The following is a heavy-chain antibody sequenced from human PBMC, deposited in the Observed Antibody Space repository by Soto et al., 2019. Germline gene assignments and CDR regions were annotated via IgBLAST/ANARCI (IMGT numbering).Heavy chain of an antibody. CDR3: ARSTMAMVRGVDPKTGAFDI. V-gene: IGHV4-30-2*01. J-gene: IGHJ3*02. D-gene: IGHD3-10*01. CDR2: IYHSGST. Sequence: QLQLQESGSGLVKPLQTLSLTCAVSGGSISSGGYSWSWIRQPPGKGLEWIGYIYHSGSTYYNPSLKSRVTISVARSKNQFSLKLSSVTAADTAVYYCARSTMAMVRGVDPKTGAFDIWGQGTMVTVSS. CDR1: GGSISSGGYS.